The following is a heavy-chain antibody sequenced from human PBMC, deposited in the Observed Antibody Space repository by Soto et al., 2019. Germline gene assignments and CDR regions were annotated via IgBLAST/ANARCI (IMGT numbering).Heavy chain of an antibody. D-gene: IGHD5-18*01. J-gene: IGHJ5*02. Sequence: SGPTLVNPTETLTLTCTVSGFSLSNAGMGVSWIRQPPGKALEWLAHIFSSDEKSYRTSLETRLTVSKDTSKSQVVLTMTNMDPLATATYYCARAVDRAISDIWFDPWGQGTQVTVSS. CDR3: ARAVDRAISDIWFDP. CDR2: IFSSDEK. CDR1: GFSLSNAGMG. V-gene: IGHV2-26*01.